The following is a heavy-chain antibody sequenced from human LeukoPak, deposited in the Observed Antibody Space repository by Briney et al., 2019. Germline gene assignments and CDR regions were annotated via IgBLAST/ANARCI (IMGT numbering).Heavy chain of an antibody. D-gene: IGHD6-13*01. CDR3: TTVLSSNRYNLCDY. CDR2: IYSGGST. Sequence: PGGSLRLSCAASGFTVSGNYMSWVRQAPGKGLEWVSLIYSGGSTYYADSVKGRFTISRDNAKNTLYLQMNSLGAEDTAVYYCTTVLSSNRYNLCDYWGQGTLVTVSS. V-gene: IGHV3-53*01. CDR1: GFTVSGNY. J-gene: IGHJ4*02.